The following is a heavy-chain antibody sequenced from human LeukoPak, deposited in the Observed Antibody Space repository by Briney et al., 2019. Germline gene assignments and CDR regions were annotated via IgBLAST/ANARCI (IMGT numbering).Heavy chain of an antibody. J-gene: IGHJ6*03. CDR2: IYSDGST. V-gene: IGHV3-53*01. CDR1: GLTVRNNY. D-gene: IGHD2-2*01. Sequence: GGSLRLSCAASGLTVRNNYMSWVRQSPGKGLEWVSVIYSDGSTYYEDSVKGRFTISRDTSKNTLYLQMNSLRAEDTAVYYCARVLTSCSSTSCYLLGMYYYYYMDVWGKGTTVTISS. CDR3: ARVLTSCSSTSCYLLGMYYYYYMDV.